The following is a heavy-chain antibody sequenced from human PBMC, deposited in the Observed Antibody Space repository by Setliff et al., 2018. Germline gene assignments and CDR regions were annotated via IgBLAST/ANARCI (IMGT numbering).Heavy chain of an antibody. CDR3: ARLYYDSSGYEYFQH. CDR2: ISSSSSYI. D-gene: IGHD3-22*01. V-gene: IGHV3-21*01. Sequence: PGGSLRLSCAASGFTFSSYSMNWVRQAPGKGLEWVSSISSSSSYIYYADSVKGRFTISRDNAKNSLYLQMNSLRAEDTAVYYCARLYYDSSGYEYFQHWGQGTLVTVSS. J-gene: IGHJ1*01. CDR1: GFTFSSYS.